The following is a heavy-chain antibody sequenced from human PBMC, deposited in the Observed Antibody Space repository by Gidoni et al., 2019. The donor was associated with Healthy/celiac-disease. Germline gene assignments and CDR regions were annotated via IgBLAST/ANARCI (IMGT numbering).Heavy chain of an antibody. D-gene: IGHD6-19*01. Sequence: EVQLVESGGGLVQPGGSLRLSCAASGFTFSSYWVGWVRQAPGKGLEWEANIKQDVSEKYYEDSVKGQFTISRDNAKNSLYLQMNSLRAEDTAVYYCAREDSSGPRGDYWGQGTLVTVSS. CDR3: AREDSSGPRGDY. V-gene: IGHV3-7*01. CDR2: IKQDVSEK. CDR1: GFTFSSYW. J-gene: IGHJ4*02.